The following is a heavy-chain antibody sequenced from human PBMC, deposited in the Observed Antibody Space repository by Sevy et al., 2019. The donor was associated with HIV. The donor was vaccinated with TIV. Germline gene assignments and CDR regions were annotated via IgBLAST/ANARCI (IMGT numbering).Heavy chain of an antibody. J-gene: IGHJ4*02. CDR2: ISGSGNTI. D-gene: IGHD1-26*01. V-gene: IGHV3-11*01. Sequence: GGSLRLSCAASGFIFSDYYMSWIRQAPGKGLEWVSYISGSGNTIYYTDSVKGRFTISRDNAKDSLYLQRNSLGAEDTAVYYCARAGGSWALRYWGQGSLVTVSS. CDR1: GFIFSDYY. CDR3: ARAGGSWALRY.